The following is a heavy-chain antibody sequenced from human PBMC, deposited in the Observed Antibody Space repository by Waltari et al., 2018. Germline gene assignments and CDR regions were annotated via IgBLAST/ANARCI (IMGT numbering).Heavy chain of an antibody. CDR3: ARGRGWCDY. Sequence: EVQLVESGGGLVQPGGALRLSCATSGFPFSSYYMSWVGQAPGKGLEWVSVIYSGGSTYYADSVKGRFTISRDNSKNTLYLQMNSLRVEDTAVYYCARGRGWCDYWGQGTLVTVSS. J-gene: IGHJ4*02. V-gene: IGHV3-66*02. D-gene: IGHD6-19*01. CDR2: IYSGGST. CDR1: GFPFSSYY.